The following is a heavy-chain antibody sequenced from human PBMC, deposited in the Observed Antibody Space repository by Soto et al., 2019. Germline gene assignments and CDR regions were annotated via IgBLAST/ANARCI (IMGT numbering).Heavy chain of an antibody. J-gene: IGHJ4*02. Sequence: PGGPLRLPCAASGFTFSSYAMSWFRQSPGKGLEWVSAISGSDGSTYYADSVKGRFTISRDNSKNALYLQMNRLRAEDKAGNFCANDYDIDSWGQGTMVTVSS. CDR2: ISGSDGST. V-gene: IGHV3-23*01. D-gene: IGHD3-3*01. CDR3: ANDYDIDS. CDR1: GFTFSSYA.